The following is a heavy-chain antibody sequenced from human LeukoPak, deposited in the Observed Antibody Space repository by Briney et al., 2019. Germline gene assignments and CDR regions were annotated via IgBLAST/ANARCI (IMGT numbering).Heavy chain of an antibody. V-gene: IGHV4-39*07. Sequence: SETLSLTCTVSGGSISSSGSYWSWIRQPPGKGLEWIGSIYYSGNTYNPSLKSRVTISVDSSTNQFSLHLTSVNAADTAVYYCARVMAARREDLNWFDPWGQGTLVTVSS. J-gene: IGHJ5*02. D-gene: IGHD6-6*01. CDR3: ARVMAARREDLNWFDP. CDR1: GGSISSSGSY. CDR2: IYYSGNT.